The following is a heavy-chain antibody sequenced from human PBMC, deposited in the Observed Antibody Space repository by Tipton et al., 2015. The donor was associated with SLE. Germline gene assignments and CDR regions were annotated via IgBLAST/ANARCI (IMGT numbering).Heavy chain of an antibody. CDR3: AREAPTYYYDSSGYSSYYYYYMDV. CDR1: GGSISGGDYY. Sequence: TLSLTCTVSGGSISGGDYYWNWIRQPPGKGLEWIGYISYSGSTYYNPSLKSRVNISVDTSKNQFSLKLSSVTAADTAVYYCAREAPTYYYDSSGYSSYYYYYMDVWGKGTTVTVSS. J-gene: IGHJ6*03. D-gene: IGHD3-22*01. V-gene: IGHV4-30-4*01. CDR2: ISYSGST.